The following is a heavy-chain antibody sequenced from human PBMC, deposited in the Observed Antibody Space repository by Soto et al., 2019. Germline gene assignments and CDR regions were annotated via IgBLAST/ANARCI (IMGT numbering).Heavy chain of an antibody. CDR2: IYGDDDK. D-gene: IGHD2-2*01. Sequence: QITLKESGPTLVKPTQTLTLTCTFSGFSLTSGGVGVGWIRQPPGKAPEWLALIYGDDDKRFKPSLKNRLSITRDNSRNAVVLKVTNMDPVDTATFFCAHKHAATWLFDYWGQGILVTVSS. J-gene: IGHJ4*02. V-gene: IGHV2-5*02. CDR1: GFSLTSGGVG. CDR3: AHKHAATWLFDY.